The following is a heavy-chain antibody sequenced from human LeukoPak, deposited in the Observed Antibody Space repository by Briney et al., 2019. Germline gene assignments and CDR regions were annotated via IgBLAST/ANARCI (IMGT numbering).Heavy chain of an antibody. Sequence: PSETLSLTCAVYGGSFSGYYWSWIRQPPGKGLEWIGETNHSGSTNYNPSLKSRVTMSVDTSKNQFSLKLSSVTAADTAVYYCARVLPRSSGWYGDYYYYMDVWGKGTTVTVSS. J-gene: IGHJ6*03. D-gene: IGHD6-19*01. CDR1: GGSFSGYY. CDR2: TNHSGST. CDR3: ARVLPRSSGWYGDYYYYMDV. V-gene: IGHV4-34*01.